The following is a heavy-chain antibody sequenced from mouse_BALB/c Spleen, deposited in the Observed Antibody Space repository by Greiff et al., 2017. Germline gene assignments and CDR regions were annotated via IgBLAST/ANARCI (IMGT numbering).Heavy chain of an antibody. Sequence: QVQLQQSGAELARPGASVKLSCKASGYTFTSYWMQWVKQRPGQGLEWIGAIYPGDGDTRYTQKFKGKATLTADKSSSTAYMHLSSLASEDSAVYYCARDGNSFFDYWGQGTTLTVSS. CDR3: ARDGNSFFDY. V-gene: IGHV1-87*01. D-gene: IGHD2-1*01. CDR1: GYTFTSYW. CDR2: IYPGDGDT. J-gene: IGHJ2*01.